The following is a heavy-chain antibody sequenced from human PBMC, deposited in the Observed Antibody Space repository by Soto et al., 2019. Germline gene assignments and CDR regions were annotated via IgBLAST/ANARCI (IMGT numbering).Heavy chain of an antibody. CDR1: GLAFSTHW. CDR3: AREADRYGTVSFDH. Sequence: LSCAASGLAFSTHWMTWVRQAPGKGLAWVANINQDGTEKYYVDSVKGLFTISRDNFKSTLYLQMNTLRAEDAAVYFCAREADRYGTVSFDHWGPGALVTVSA. CDR2: INQDGTEK. V-gene: IGHV3-7*03. D-gene: IGHD1-1*01. J-gene: IGHJ4*02.